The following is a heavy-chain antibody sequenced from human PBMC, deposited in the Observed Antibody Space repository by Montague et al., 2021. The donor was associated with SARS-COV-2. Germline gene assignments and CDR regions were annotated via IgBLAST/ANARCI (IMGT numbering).Heavy chain of an antibody. CDR3: ARPLVRGVPKAFDI. J-gene: IGHJ3*02. D-gene: IGHD3-10*01. Sequence: SETLSLTCTVSGGSITRNYYWGWIRQPPGKGLEWVGNIYYSGTTXINPSLESRVTISVDASKNQLSLNLTSVTAADTAVYYCARPLVRGVPKAFDIWGQGALVIVSS. CDR1: GGSITRNYY. CDR2: IYYSGTT. V-gene: IGHV4-39*01.